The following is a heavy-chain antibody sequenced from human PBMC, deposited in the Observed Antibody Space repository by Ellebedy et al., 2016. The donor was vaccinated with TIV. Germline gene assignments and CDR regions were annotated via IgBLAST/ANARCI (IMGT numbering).Heavy chain of an antibody. CDR1: GGSISSYY. CDR3: ARDVSYFYDSSGYFTRYYYYYGMDV. CDR2: IYTSAST. J-gene: IGHJ6*02. V-gene: IGHV4-4*07. D-gene: IGHD3-22*01. Sequence: SETLSLTCTVSGGSISSYYWSWIRQPAGKGLEWIGRIYTSASTNYNPSLKSRVTMSVDTSKNQFSLKLSPVTAADTAVYYCARDVSYFYDSSGYFTRYYYYYGMDVWGQGTMVTVSS.